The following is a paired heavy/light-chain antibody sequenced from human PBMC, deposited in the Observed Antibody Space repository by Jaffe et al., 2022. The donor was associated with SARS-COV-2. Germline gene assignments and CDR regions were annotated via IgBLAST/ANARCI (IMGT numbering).Heavy chain of an antibody. CDR1: GDSVSSNSAA. Sequence: QVQLQQSGPGLVKPSQTLSLTCAISGDSVSSNSAAWNWIRQSPSRGLEWLGRTYYRSKWYNDYAVSVKSRITINPDTSKNQFSLQLNSVTPEDTAVYYCARGGGYDFWSGYYTWGRNWFDPWGQGTLVTVSS. CDR2: TYYRSKWYN. V-gene: IGHV6-1*01. J-gene: IGHJ5*02. D-gene: IGHD3-3*01. CDR3: ARGGGYDFWSGYYTWGRNWFDP.
Light chain of an antibody. CDR3: QQYDNLPGY. CDR1: QDISNY. V-gene: IGKV1-33*01. Sequence: DIQMTQSPSSLSASVGDRVTITCQASQDISNYLNWYQQKPGKAPKLLIYDASNLETGVPSRFSGSGSGTDFTFTISSLQPEDIATYYCQQYDNLPGYFGGGTKVEIK. J-gene: IGKJ4*01. CDR2: DAS.